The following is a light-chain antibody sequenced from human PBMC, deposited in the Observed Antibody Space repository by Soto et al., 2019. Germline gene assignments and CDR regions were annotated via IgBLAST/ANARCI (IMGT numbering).Light chain of an antibody. J-gene: IGKJ4*01. CDR3: QQYGSYALT. CDR1: QSVSSY. CDR2: DAS. Sequence: EILVTQSPATLSLSPGERATLSCRASQSVSSYLAWYQQKHGQAPRLLIYDASNRDTGIPARFSGSGSGTDFTLPISRLEPEDFEVYYCQQYGSYALTFGGGTKVDIK. V-gene: IGKV3-11*01.